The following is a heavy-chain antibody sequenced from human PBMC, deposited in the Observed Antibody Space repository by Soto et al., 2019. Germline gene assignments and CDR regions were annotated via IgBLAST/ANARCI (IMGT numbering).Heavy chain of an antibody. D-gene: IGHD1-26*01. Sequence: QITLKESGPTLVKPTQTLTLTCTFSGFSLSTSGVGVGWIRQPPGKALEWLALIYWDDDKRYRPSLKSRLPITEDPSRFQVVITMTSADPVDTAPYSCAHRRWELTYYWGQGTLVTVSS. V-gene: IGHV2-5*02. CDR1: GFSLSTSGVG. J-gene: IGHJ4*02. CDR3: AHRRWELTYY. CDR2: IYWDDDK.